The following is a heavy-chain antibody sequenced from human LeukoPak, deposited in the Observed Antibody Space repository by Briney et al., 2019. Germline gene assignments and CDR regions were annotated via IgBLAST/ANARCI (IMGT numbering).Heavy chain of an antibody. CDR1: GFIFSSYW. V-gene: IGHV3-74*01. J-gene: IGHJ4*02. CDR2: VNNDGSST. Sequence: GGSLRLSCGASGFIFSSYWMHWVRQAPGKGLMWVSRVNNDGSSTTYADSVEGRFTISRDNARNTLYLQMNSLRAEDTAVYYCARSSYPYYFDYWGQGTLVTVSS. CDR3: ARSSYPYYFDY. D-gene: IGHD6-19*01.